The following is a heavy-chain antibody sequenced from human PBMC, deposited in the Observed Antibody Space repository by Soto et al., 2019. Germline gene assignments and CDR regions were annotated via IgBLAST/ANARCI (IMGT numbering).Heavy chain of an antibody. J-gene: IGHJ4*02. V-gene: IGHV1-24*01. CDR3: ATGGPAGDFDY. Sequence: SVKVSCKVSGYTLNELSMHWVRQGPGKGLEWMGGFDPEDGETVYAQKFQGRVTMTEDTSTDTANMELSSLRSEDTAVYYCATGGPAGDFDYWGQGTLVTVSS. D-gene: IGHD3-10*01. CDR1: GYTLNELS. CDR2: FDPEDGET.